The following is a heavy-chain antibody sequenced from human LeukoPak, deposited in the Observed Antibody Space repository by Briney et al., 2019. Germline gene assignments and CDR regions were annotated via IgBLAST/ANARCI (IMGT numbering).Heavy chain of an antibody. CDR1: GFTSSSYA. V-gene: IGHV3-23*01. CDR3: ARVGEDVEMTPIPLDY. Sequence: GGSLRLSCAASGFTSSSYAMSWVRQAPGKGLEWVSTIRGSGGSTYYADSVKGRFSISRDNSKSTLYLQMNSLRADDTALYYCARVGEDVEMTPIPLDYWGQGTLVTVSS. D-gene: IGHD5-24*01. J-gene: IGHJ4*02. CDR2: IRGSGGST.